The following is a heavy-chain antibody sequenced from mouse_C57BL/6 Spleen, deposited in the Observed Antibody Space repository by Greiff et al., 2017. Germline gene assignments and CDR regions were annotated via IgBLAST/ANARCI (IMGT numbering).Heavy chain of an antibody. CDR2: IYPRSGNN. Sequence: QVQLQQSGAGLARPGASVTLSCTVSGYTFTSDGISWVKQRCGQGLEGSGEIYPRSGNNYYNEKFKGKATLTADKSSSTAYMELRSLTSEDSAVYVCAYFDVWGTGTTVTVSS. CDR1: GYTFTSDG. V-gene: IGHV1-81*01. CDR3: AYFDV. J-gene: IGHJ1*03.